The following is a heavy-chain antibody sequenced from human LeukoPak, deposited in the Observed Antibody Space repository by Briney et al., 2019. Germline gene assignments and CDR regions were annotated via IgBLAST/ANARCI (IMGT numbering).Heavy chain of an antibody. D-gene: IGHD6-13*01. CDR1: LGSFSGYY. CDR3: AREMQQLDDY. J-gene: IGHJ4*02. Sequence: SETLSLTCALYLGSFSGYYWSWIRQPPGKGLEWIGEINHSGITNYNPSLKSRVTISVDTSKNQFCLKLSSVTAADTAVYYCAREMQQLDDYWGQGSLVTVSS. V-gene: IGHV4-34*01. CDR2: INHSGIT.